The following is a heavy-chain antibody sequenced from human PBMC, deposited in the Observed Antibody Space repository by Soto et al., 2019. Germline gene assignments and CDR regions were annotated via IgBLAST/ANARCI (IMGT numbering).Heavy chain of an antibody. J-gene: IGHJ5*02. Sequence: QVQLQESGPGLVKPSQTLSLTCTVSGGSIRSGGYYWSWIRQHPGKGLEWIGYIYYSGSTYYNPSLKSRVTMSVDTSKNQLSLKLSSVTAADTAVYYCARNPTTYYYDSSGSGGFDPWGQGTLVTVSS. CDR2: IYYSGST. V-gene: IGHV4-31*03. CDR3: ARNPTTYYYDSSGSGGFDP. CDR1: GGSIRSGGYY. D-gene: IGHD3-22*01.